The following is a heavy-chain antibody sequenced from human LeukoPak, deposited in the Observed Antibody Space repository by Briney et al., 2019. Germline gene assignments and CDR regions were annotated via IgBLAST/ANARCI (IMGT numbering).Heavy chain of an antibody. Sequence: GGSLRLSCAASGFTFSSYSMNWVRQAPGKGLEWVSSISSSSSYTYYADSVKGRFTISRDNAKNSLYLQMNSLRAEDTAVHYCAISGGDIVVVPSARGYFDYWGQGTLVTVSS. CDR1: GFTFSSYS. J-gene: IGHJ4*02. V-gene: IGHV3-21*01. CDR2: ISSSSSYT. D-gene: IGHD2-2*01. CDR3: AISGGDIVVVPSARGYFDY.